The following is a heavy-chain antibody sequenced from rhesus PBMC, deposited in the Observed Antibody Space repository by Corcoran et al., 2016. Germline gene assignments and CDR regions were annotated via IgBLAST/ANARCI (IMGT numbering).Heavy chain of an antibody. J-gene: IGHJ2*01. D-gene: IGHD5-24*01. CDR2: ISGNEGSN. CDR1: GASISSNY. Sequence: QLQVQESGPGLVKPSETLSLTCAVSGASISSNYWSWIRQPPGKGLEWIRSISGNEGSNNSNHSLNSRVTSSTDTSKKQFSLKLSAGTAAYTAVYYCATSVYTGRYFDIWGPGTPVTISS. V-gene: IGHV4-173*01. CDR3: ATSVYTGRYFDI.